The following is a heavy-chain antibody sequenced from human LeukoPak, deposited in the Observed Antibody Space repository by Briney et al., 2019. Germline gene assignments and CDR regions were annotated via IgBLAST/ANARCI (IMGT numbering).Heavy chain of an antibody. CDR3: ARAARDDFWSGHDY. CDR1: GFTFSSYS. Sequence: GGSLRLSCAASGFTFSSYSMNWVRQAPGKGLEWVSSISSSSSYIYYADSVKGRFTISRDNAKNSLYLQMNSPRAEDTAVYYCARAARDDFWSGHDYWGQGTLVTVSS. J-gene: IGHJ4*02. D-gene: IGHD3-3*01. CDR2: ISSSSSYI. V-gene: IGHV3-21*01.